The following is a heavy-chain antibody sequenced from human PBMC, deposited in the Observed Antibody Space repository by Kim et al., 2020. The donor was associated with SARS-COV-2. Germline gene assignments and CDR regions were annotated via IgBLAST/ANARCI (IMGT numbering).Heavy chain of an antibody. V-gene: IGHV3-21*01. D-gene: IGHD3-3*01. CDR1: GFTFSSYS. Sequence: GGSLRLSCAASGFTFSSYSMNWVRQAPGKGLEWVSSISSSSSYIYYADSVKGRFTISRDNAKNSLYLQMNSLRAEDTAVYYCARELRPYYALYYYGMDVWAQRPTLPVSS. CDR2: ISSSSSYI. CDR3: ARELRPYYALYYYGMDV. J-gene: IGHJ6*02.